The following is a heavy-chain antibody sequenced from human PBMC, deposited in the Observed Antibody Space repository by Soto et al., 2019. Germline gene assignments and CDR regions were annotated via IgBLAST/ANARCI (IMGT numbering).Heavy chain of an antibody. V-gene: IGHV4-34*01. CDR3: ARRFLDWPNHFYFDY. J-gene: IGHJ4*02. CDR1: GGSLSCYC. CDR2: INHRGTT. Sequence: PSETLSLTCDVSGGSLSCYCWNWIRQPPGKGLEWIGEINHRGTTVYNPSLRSRLTMSADSSKNQFSLKLKSVTSADTALYYCARRFLDWPNHFYFDYWGQGTLVTVSS. D-gene: IGHD3-3*01.